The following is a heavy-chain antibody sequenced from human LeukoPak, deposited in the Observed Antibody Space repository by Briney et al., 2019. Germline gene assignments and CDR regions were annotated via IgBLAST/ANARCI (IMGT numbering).Heavy chain of an antibody. CDR3: ARQMGILRYFDY. V-gene: IGHV4-30-2*01. CDR2: IYHSGST. D-gene: IGHD3-9*01. CDR1: GGSISSGAYY. Sequence: SQTLSLTCTVSGGSISSGAYYWSWIRQPPGKGLEWIGYIYHSGSTYYNPSLKSRVTISVDTSKNQLSLKLSSVTAADTAVYYCARQMGILRYFDYWGQGALVTVSS. J-gene: IGHJ4*02.